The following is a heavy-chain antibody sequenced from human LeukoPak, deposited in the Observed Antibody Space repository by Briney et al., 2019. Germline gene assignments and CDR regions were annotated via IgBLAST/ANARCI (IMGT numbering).Heavy chain of an antibody. CDR1: GYTFTGYY. CDR3: ARDPPPNTYYYGSGAQGDY. D-gene: IGHD3-10*01. Sequence: ASVKVSCKASGYTFTGYYMHWVRQAPGQGLEWMGWINPNSGGTNYAQKFQGRVTTTRDTSISTAYMELSRLRSDDTAVYYCARDPPPNTYYYGSGAQGDYWGQGTLVTVSS. V-gene: IGHV1-2*02. CDR2: INPNSGGT. J-gene: IGHJ4*02.